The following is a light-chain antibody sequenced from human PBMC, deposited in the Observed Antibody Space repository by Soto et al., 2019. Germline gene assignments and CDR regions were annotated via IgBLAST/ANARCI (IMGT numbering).Light chain of an antibody. CDR2: GAS. CDR1: QSVRSSS. V-gene: IGKV3D-20*02. J-gene: IGKJ5*01. Sequence: EIVLTQSPGTLSLSPGERATLSCRASQSVRSSSLAWYQQKPDQAPRLLIYGASTRATGIPARFSGSGSGTEFTLTISSLEPEDFAVYYCQQRSNWPPAITFGQGTRLEIK. CDR3: QQRSNWPPAIT.